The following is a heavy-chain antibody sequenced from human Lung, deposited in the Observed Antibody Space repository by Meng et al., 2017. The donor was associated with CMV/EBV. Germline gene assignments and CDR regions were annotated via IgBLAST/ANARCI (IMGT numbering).Heavy chain of an antibody. Sequence: GESXKISXAASGFTFSDYGMHWVRQAPGKGLEWVAFLRYDAINKYYGDSVKGRFTISRDNSKNTLYAQMNSLRVEDTAVYYCAKDRRRWNDVGDYFDYWGQGTLVTVSS. D-gene: IGHD1-1*01. CDR1: GFTFSDYG. CDR3: AKDRRRWNDVGDYFDY. J-gene: IGHJ4*02. CDR2: LRYDAINK. V-gene: IGHV3-30*02.